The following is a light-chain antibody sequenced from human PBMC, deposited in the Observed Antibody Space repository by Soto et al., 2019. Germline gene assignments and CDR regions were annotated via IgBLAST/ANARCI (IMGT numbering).Light chain of an antibody. V-gene: IGKV1-5*01. J-gene: IGKJ1*01. CDR3: RHLRT. CDR2: DAS. CDR1: QSVSSW. Sequence: DIQMTQSPSTLSASVGDRVTITCRASQSVSSWLAWYQQKPGKAPNLLIYDASSLQSGVPSRLSGSGSGTEFTLSISSLQPDDFATYYCRHLRTFGQGTKVDIK.